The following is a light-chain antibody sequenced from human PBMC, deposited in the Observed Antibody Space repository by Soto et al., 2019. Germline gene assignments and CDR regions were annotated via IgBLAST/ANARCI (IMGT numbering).Light chain of an antibody. J-gene: IGKJ1*01. CDR3: QEYNNWPRT. V-gene: IGKV3-15*01. CDR2: DAS. CDR1: RSVSSN. Sequence: EMVMTQSPATLSVSPGERATLSCRASRSVSSNLAWYQQKPGQAPRLLIYDASTRATGIPARFSGSGSGTEFNLTISSLQSGDFALYYCQEYNNWPRTFGPGTKVEIK.